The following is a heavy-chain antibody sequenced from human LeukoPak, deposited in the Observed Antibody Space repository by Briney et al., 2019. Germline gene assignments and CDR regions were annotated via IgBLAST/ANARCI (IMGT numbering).Heavy chain of an antibody. CDR2: IYHSGST. CDR3: ARVHDYGEGSWFDP. V-gene: IGHV4-30-2*01. D-gene: IGHD4-17*01. J-gene: IGHJ5*02. CDR1: GGSISSGGYS. Sequence: PSETLSLTCAVSGGSISSGGYSWSWIRQPPGKGLEWIGYIYHSGSTYYNPSLKSRVTISVDRSKNQFSLKLSSVTAADTAVYYCARVHDYGEGSWFDPWGQGTLVTVSS.